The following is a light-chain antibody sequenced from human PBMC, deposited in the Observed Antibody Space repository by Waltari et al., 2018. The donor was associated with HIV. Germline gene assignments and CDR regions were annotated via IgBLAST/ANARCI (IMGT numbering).Light chain of an antibody. J-gene: IGLJ2*01. V-gene: IGLV1-47*01. Sequence: QSVLAQPRSVSGTPGQRVHLSCSGRSSNVRHNYVNSYQQVPGVAPKLLIYRNNQRPSGVPDRFSGSKSGTSASLAISGLRTEDEAEYYCAAWDDRLSGRLFGGGTKVTVL. CDR1: SSNVRHNY. CDR2: RNN. CDR3: AAWDDRLSGRL.